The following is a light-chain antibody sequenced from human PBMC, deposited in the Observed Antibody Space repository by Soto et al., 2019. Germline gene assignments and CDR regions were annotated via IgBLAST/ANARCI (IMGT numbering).Light chain of an antibody. J-gene: IGKJ1*01. CDR3: QQYNNLPPGT. CDR2: GAS. V-gene: IGKV3-15*01. CDR1: QSVSRN. Sequence: MTQYPCPLSVSLGERVTLSCRASQSVSRNLAWYQQKPGQAPRLLIYGASTRATGIPARFSGSGSGTEFTLTISSLQSEDFAVYYCQQYNNLPPGTFGQGTKVDIK.